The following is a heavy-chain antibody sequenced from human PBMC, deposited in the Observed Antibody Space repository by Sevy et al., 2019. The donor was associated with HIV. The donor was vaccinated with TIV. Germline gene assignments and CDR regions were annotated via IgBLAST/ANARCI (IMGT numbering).Heavy chain of an antibody. D-gene: IGHD3-22*01. CDR2: ISADGGVK. V-gene: IGHV3-30-3*01. Sequence: GGSLRLSCAASGFIFSNYAMTWVRQAPGRGLEWVAMISADGGVKYYADSVKGRVTISRDNSDNTLSVQMNSLRTEESALYYCARENYYDSTALDVFDVWGQGTMVTVSS. CDR1: GFIFSNYA. CDR3: ARENYYDSTALDVFDV. J-gene: IGHJ3*01.